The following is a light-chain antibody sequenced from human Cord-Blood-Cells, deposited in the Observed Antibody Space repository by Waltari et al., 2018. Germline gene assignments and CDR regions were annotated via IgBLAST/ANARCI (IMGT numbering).Light chain of an antibody. Sequence: SSELTQPPPVSVSPGQTARITCSGDALPKQYAHCYQQKPVQAPVLVIYKDSERPSGIPARFSGSSSGTTVTLTISGVQAEDEADYYCQSADSSGTYVVFGGGTKLTVL. CDR3: QSADSSGTYVV. CDR2: KDS. J-gene: IGLJ2*01. CDR1: ALPKQY. V-gene: IGLV3-25*03.